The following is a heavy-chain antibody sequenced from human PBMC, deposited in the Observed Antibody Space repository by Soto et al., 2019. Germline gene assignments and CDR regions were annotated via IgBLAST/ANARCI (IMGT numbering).Heavy chain of an antibody. J-gene: IGHJ1*01. V-gene: IGHV3-48*01. CDR2: ISSSSSTT. CDR1: GFTFSSYS. CDR3: AKVPFGGVCLFQH. Sequence: GGSLRLSCAASGFTFSSYSMNWVRQAPGKGLEWVSYISSSSSTTYYADSVKGRFTISRDNAKNTLCLQMNSLRAEDTAVYYCAKVPFGGVCLFQHWARAPWSPSPQ. D-gene: IGHD2-8*01.